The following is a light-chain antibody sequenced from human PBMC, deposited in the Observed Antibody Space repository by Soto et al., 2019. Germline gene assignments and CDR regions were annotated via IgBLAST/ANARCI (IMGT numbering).Light chain of an antibody. Sequence: QSALTQPASVSGSPGQSITISCTGTSSDVGGYNYVSWYQQHPGKAPKLMIYDVSDRPSGVSNRFSGSKSGNTASLTISGLQAEGEADYYCSSYTSITVLVFGGGTKLTVL. V-gene: IGLV2-14*03. CDR1: SSDVGGYNY. CDR3: SSYTSITVLV. J-gene: IGLJ3*02. CDR2: DVS.